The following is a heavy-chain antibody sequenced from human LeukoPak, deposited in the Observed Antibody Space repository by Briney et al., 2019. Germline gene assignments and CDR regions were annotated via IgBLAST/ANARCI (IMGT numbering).Heavy chain of an antibody. D-gene: IGHD5-24*01. CDR2: IYPGDSDT. Sequence: GESLKISCKGSGYNFTSYWIGWVRQMPGKGLEWMGIIYPGDSDTRYSPSFQGQVTISADKSISTAYLQWSSLRASDTAMHYCARGVEMATLNAFDIWGRGTMVTVSS. J-gene: IGHJ3*02. CDR1: GYNFTSYW. V-gene: IGHV5-51*01. CDR3: ARGVEMATLNAFDI.